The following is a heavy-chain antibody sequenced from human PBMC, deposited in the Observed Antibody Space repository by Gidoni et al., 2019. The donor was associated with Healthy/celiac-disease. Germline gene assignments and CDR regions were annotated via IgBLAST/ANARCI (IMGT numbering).Heavy chain of an antibody. CDR1: GFSFDDYT. V-gene: IGHV3-43*01. CDR3: AKVLSGYSYGWGFDY. D-gene: IGHD5-18*01. J-gene: IGHJ4*02. CDR2: ISWDGGST. Sequence: EVQLLESVGVLLHPGWSLSLSCAASGFSFDDYTMHWVRQAPGKGLEWVSLISWDGGSTYYADSVKGRFTISRDNSKNSLYLQMNSLRTEDTALYYCAKVLSGYSYGWGFDYWGQGTLVTVSS.